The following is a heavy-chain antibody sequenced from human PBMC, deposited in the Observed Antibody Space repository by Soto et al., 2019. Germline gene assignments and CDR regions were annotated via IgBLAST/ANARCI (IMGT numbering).Heavy chain of an antibody. CDR1: GGSISSGDYY. J-gene: IGHJ6*02. D-gene: IGHD3-22*01. CDR2: IYYSGST. CDR3: ARASVQYYYDSSGYYASFYYGMDV. V-gene: IGHV4-30-4*01. Sequence: QVQLQESGPGLVKPSQTLSLTCTVSGGSISSGDYYWSWIRQPPGKGLEWIGYIYYSGSTYYNPSLKRRVAISVDTSKNQFSLKVFPVTAADTAVYYCARASVQYYYDSSGYYASFYYGMDVWGQGTTVTVSS.